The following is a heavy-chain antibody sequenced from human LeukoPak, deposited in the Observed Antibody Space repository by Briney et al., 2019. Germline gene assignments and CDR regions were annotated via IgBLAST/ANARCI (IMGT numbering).Heavy chain of an antibody. CDR2: INTDTGNP. V-gene: IGHV7-4-1*02. CDR3: ARATAICSSTSCYRWGFDY. Sequence: ASVKVSCKASGYTFTTYGMNWVRQAPGQGLEWMGWINTDTGNPTYAQGFTGRFVFSLDTSVSTAYLQISSLKAEDTAVYYCARATAICSSTSCYRWGFDYWGQGTLITVSS. CDR1: GYTFTTYG. J-gene: IGHJ4*02. D-gene: IGHD2-2*02.